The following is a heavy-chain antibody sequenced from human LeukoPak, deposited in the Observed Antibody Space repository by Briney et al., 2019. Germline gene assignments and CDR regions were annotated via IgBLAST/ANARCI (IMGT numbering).Heavy chain of an antibody. CDR3: ARVPGGVSSGYSYYYFDY. V-gene: IGHV1-69*13. CDR2: IIPIFGTA. D-gene: IGHD3-22*01. Sequence: SVKVSCKVSGGTFSSYAISWVRQAPGQGLEWMGGIIPIFGTANYAQKFQGRVTIPADESTSTAYMELSSLRSEDTAVYYCARVPGGVSSGYSYYYFDYWGQGTLVTVSS. J-gene: IGHJ4*02. CDR1: GGTFSSYA.